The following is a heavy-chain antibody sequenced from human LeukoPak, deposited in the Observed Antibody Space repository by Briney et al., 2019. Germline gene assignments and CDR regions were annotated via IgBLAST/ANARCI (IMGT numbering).Heavy chain of an antibody. V-gene: IGHV7-4-1*02. CDR2: INTNTGNP. D-gene: IGHD3-10*01. CDR1: GYNFNSYA. J-gene: IGHJ6*02. Sequence: ASVKVSCKASGYNFNSYAMNWVRQAPGQGLERMGWINTNTGNPTYAQGFTGRFVFSLDTSVSTAYLQISSLKAEDTAVYYCAREGTLLWFGDFRYGMDVWGQGTTVTVSS. CDR3: AREGTLLWFGDFRYGMDV.